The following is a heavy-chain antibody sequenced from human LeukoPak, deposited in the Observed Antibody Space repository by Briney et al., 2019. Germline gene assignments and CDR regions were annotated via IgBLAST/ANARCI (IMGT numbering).Heavy chain of an antibody. CDR3: ARTQVAAGTHAPYYFDF. Sequence: PGGSLRLSCAASGFTFSSYSMNWVRQAPGKGLEWVSSISSSSSYIYYADSVKGRFTISRDNAKNSLYLQMNSLRAEDTAVYYCARTQVAAGTHAPYYFDFWGQGTLVTVSS. J-gene: IGHJ4*02. CDR2: ISSSSSYI. V-gene: IGHV3-21*01. D-gene: IGHD6-13*01. CDR1: GFTFSSYS.